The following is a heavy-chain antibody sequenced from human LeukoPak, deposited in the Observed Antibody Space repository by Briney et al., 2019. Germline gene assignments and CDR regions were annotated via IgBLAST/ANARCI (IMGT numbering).Heavy chain of an antibody. CDR1: GFTFSSYA. D-gene: IGHD6-13*01. Sequence: GGSLRLSCTASGFTFSSYAMSWVRQAPGKGLEWVSGTSGSGGSTYYADSVRGRFTISRDNSRNTLYLQMYSPRAEDTAVYYCAILPGYSSGWYEVNYWGQGTLVTVSS. J-gene: IGHJ4*02. CDR3: AILPGYSSGWYEVNY. CDR2: TSGSGGST. V-gene: IGHV3-23*01.